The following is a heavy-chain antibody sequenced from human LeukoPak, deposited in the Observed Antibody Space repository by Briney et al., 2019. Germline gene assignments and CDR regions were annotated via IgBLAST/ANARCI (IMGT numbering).Heavy chain of an antibody. CDR2: IYYSGST. Sequence: PSETLSLTCTVSGGSISSYYWSWIRQPPGKGLEWIGYIYYSGSTNYNPSLKSRVTISVDTSKNQFSLKLSSVTAADTAVYYCARDRRDGYNYMVWYFDYWGQGTLVTVSS. CDR3: ARDRRDGYNYMVWYFDY. J-gene: IGHJ4*02. CDR1: GGSISSYY. V-gene: IGHV4-59*01. D-gene: IGHD5-24*01.